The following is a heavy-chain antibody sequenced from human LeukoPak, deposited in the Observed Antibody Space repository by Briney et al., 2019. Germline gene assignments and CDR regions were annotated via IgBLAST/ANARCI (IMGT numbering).Heavy chain of an antibody. CDR3: ARARYCSGGSCYDPFDY. D-gene: IGHD2-15*01. CDR1: GASISSYY. CDR2: IYYSGST. V-gene: IGHV4-59*01. Sequence: SDTLSLTCTVSGASISSYYWSWIRQPPGKGLEWIGYIYYSGSTSYNPSLKSRVTISVDTSKNQFSLKLSSVTAADTAVYYCARARYCSGGSCYDPFDYWGQGTLVTVSS. J-gene: IGHJ4*02.